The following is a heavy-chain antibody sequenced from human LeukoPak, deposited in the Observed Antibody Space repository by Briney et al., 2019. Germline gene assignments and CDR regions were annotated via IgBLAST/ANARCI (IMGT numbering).Heavy chain of an antibody. V-gene: IGHV4-34*01. CDR1: GGSFSGYY. CDR3: ARVSRTTYYYGSGSYIAY. J-gene: IGHJ4*02. Sequence: SETLSLTCAVYGGSFSGYYWSWIRQPPGKGLEWIGEINHSGSTNYNPSLKSRVTISVDTSKNQFSLKLSSVTAADTAVYYCARVSRTTYYYGSGSYIAYWGQGTLVTVSS. CDR2: INHSGST. D-gene: IGHD3-10*01.